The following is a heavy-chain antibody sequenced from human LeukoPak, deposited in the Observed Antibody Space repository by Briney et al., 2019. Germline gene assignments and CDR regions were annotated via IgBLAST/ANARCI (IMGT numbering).Heavy chain of an antibody. Sequence: ASVKVSCKASGYTFTSYGISWVRQAPGQGLEWMGWISAYNGNTNYAQKLQGRVTITTDTSTSTAYMELRSLRSDDTAVYYCARDESRSWGYYFDYWGQGTLVTVSS. CDR1: GYTFTSYG. D-gene: IGHD3-16*01. V-gene: IGHV1-18*01. CDR2: ISAYNGNT. J-gene: IGHJ4*02. CDR3: ARDESRSWGYYFDY.